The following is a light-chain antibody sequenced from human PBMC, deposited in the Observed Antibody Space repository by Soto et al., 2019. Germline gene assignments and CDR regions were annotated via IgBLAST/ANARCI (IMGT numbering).Light chain of an antibody. V-gene: IGLV2-18*02. CDR3: SSYTSSSTVV. CDR2: EVS. CDR1: SSEVGSYNS. J-gene: IGLJ2*01. Sequence: QSALTQPPSVSGSPGQSVTISCTGTSSEVGSYNSVSWYQQPPGTAPKIMIYEVSKRTSGVPDRFSGSKSGNTASLTISGLQADDEADYYFSSYTSSSTVVFGGGTKLTVL.